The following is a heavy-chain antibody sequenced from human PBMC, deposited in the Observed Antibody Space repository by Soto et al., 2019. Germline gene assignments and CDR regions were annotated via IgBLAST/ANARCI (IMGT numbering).Heavy chain of an antibody. Sequence: PGGSLRLSCAASGFTFSSYAMNWVRQAPGKGLEWVSVISGSGGLTKYADSVKGRYTISRDNSKNRLYLEMNSLSAEDTAVYYCVGWGYYDFWSGPPFDYWGQGTLVTVSS. J-gene: IGHJ4*02. CDR1: GFTFSSYA. CDR2: ISGSGGLT. D-gene: IGHD3-3*01. CDR3: VGWGYYDFWSGPPFDY. V-gene: IGHV3-23*01.